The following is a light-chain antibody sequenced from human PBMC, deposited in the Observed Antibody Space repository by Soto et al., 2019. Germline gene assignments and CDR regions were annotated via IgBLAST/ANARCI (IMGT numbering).Light chain of an antibody. Sequence: EKVMTQSPATLSVSPGERATLSCRASQSVSSNLAWYQQKPGQAPRLLIYDASTRATGIPARFSGSGSGTEFTLTISSLQSEDLAVSYCQQYDDWPETFGQGTKVDIK. CDR3: QQYDDWPET. V-gene: IGKV3-15*01. CDR1: QSVSSN. CDR2: DAS. J-gene: IGKJ1*01.